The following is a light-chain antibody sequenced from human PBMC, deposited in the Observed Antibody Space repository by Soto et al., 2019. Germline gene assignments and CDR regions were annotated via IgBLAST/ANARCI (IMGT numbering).Light chain of an antibody. Sequence: QSVLTQPPSASGTPGQRVTISCSGSSSNIGSNYVYWYQQLPGTAPKLLIYRNNQRPSGVPDRFSGSKSGTSASLAISGLRSEDEADYYSAAWDDSSRVFGTGTKLTVL. V-gene: IGLV1-47*01. CDR1: SSNIGSNY. CDR2: RNN. J-gene: IGLJ1*01. CDR3: AAWDDSSRV.